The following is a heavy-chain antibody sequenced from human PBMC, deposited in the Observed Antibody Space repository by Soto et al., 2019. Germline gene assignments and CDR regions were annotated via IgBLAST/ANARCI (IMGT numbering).Heavy chain of an antibody. D-gene: IGHD3-10*01. Sequence: EVQLLESGGGLVQPGGSLRLSCAASGFTFSSYAMSSVRQAPGKGLEWVSAISGSGDSTYYADSVKGWFTIARDNSTYTLYLQVNSLRAEDTAVYYCAKNRGFGELDVWGQGTTVTVSS. CDR2: ISGSGDST. V-gene: IGHV3-23*01. J-gene: IGHJ6*02. CDR1: GFTFSSYA. CDR3: AKNRGFGELDV.